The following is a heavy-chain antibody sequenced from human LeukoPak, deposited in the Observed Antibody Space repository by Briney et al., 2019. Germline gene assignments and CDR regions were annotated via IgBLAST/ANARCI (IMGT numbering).Heavy chain of an antibody. CDR1: GFTFSSYA. J-gene: IGHJ5*02. Sequence: GGSLRLSCAASGFTFSSYAMSWVRQAPGKGLEWVSAISGSGGSTYYADSVKGRFTISRDNSKNTLCLQMNSLRAEDTAVYYCARFHLILGFDPWGQGTLVTVSS. CDR2: ISGSGGST. V-gene: IGHV3-23*01. CDR3: ARFHLILGFDP. D-gene: IGHD3-3*01.